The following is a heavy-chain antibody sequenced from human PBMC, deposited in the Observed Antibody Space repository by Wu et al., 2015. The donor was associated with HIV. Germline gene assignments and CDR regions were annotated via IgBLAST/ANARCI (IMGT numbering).Heavy chain of an antibody. V-gene: IGHV1-69*12. D-gene: IGHD3-10*01. CDR3: ARDRYGSSYWYFDL. CDR1: GGTFNSYA. Sequence: QVQLVQSGAEVKKPGSSVKVSCKTSGGTFNSYAISWVRQAPGQGLEWMGGIIPIFGSTTYAQKFQGRVTITADESATTAYMQLSSLRFEDTAVYYCARDRYGSSYWYFDLWGLAPWSLSPQ. J-gene: IGHJ2*01. CDR2: IIPIFGST.